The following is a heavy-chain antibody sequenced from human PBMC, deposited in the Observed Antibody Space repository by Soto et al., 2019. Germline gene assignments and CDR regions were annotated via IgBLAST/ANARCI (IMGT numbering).Heavy chain of an antibody. CDR1: GFTFSSYA. V-gene: IGHV3-23*01. D-gene: IGHD3-10*01. CDR3: AKVGLLYGSGSYYNYYYYYGMDV. J-gene: IGHJ6*02. CDR2: ISGSGGST. Sequence: GGSLRLSCAASGFTFSSYAMSWVRQAPGKGLEWVSAISGSGGSTYYADSVKGRFTISRDNSKNTLYLQMNSLRAEDTAVYYCAKVGLLYGSGSYYNYYYYYGMDVWGQGTTVTVSS.